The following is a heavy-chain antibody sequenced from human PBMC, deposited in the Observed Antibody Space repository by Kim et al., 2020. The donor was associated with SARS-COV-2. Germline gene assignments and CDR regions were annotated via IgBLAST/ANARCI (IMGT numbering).Heavy chain of an antibody. CDR2: IYPDDSDI. J-gene: IGHJ5*02. CDR3: ASKTMAGYHLDNWFDP. V-gene: IGHV5-51*01. CDR1: GYTFATHW. D-gene: IGHD5-12*01. Sequence: GESLKISCRASGYTFATHWIAWVRQMPGKGLEWMGIIYPDDSDIRYNASFQGQVTISVDTSINTAYLQWSSLKASDTAMYYCASKTMAGYHLDNWFDPWGQGTLVAVSS.